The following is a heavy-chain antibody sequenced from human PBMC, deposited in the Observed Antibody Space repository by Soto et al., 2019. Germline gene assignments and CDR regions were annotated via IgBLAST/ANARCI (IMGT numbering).Heavy chain of an antibody. CDR2: IIPIFGTA. Sequence: ASVKVSCKASGGTFSSCAISWVRQAPGQGLEWMGGIIPIFGTANYAQKFQGRVTITADKSTSTAYMELSSLRSEDTAVYYCARDGDYSNYGWFDPWGQGTLVTVSS. CDR1: GGTFSSCA. J-gene: IGHJ5*02. D-gene: IGHD4-4*01. CDR3: ARDGDYSNYGWFDP. V-gene: IGHV1-69*06.